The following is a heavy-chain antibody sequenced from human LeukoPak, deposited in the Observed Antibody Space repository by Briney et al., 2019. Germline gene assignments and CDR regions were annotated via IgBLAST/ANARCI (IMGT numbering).Heavy chain of an antibody. CDR1: GFTFSGSA. Sequence: GGSLRLSCAASGFTFSGSAMHWVRQASGKGLEWVGRIRSKANSYATAYAASVKGRFTISRDDSKNTAYLQMNSLKTEDTAVYYCTRHGARGYSGYQTPFDYWGQGTLVTVSS. D-gene: IGHD5-12*01. V-gene: IGHV3-73*01. CDR3: TRHGARGYSGYQTPFDY. J-gene: IGHJ4*02. CDR2: IRSKANSYAT.